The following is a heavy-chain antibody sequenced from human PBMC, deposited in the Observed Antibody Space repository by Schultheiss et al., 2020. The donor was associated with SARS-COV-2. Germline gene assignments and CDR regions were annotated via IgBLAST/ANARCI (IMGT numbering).Heavy chain of an antibody. J-gene: IGHJ6*02. V-gene: IGHV1-18*04. CDR3: ARDPLYSSGWAPWYYYGMDV. D-gene: IGHD6-19*01. CDR1: GYTFTGYY. CDR2: ISAYNGNT. Sequence: ASVKVSCKASGYTFTGYYMHWVRQAPGQGLEWMGWISAYNGNTNYAQKLQGRVTMTTDTSTSTAYMELRSLRSDDTAVYYCARDPLYSSGWAPWYYYGMDVWGQGTTVTVSS.